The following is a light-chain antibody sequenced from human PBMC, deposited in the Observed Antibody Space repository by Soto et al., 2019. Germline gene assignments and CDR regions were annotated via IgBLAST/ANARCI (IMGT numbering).Light chain of an antibody. CDR1: SRDLGADNY. V-gene: IGLV2-11*01. J-gene: IGLJ2*01. CDR3: CSYAGSYNLI. Sequence: QSALTQPRSVSGSPGQSVTISCAGSSRDLGADNYVSWYQRHPGKAPKLVIYDVNKRPSGVPDRFSGSKSGNTASLTTSGLQAVDEADYYCCSYAGSYNLIFGGGTKLTVL. CDR2: DVN.